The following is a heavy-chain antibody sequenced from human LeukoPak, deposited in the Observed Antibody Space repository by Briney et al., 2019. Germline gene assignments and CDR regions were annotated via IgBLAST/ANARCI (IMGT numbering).Heavy chain of an antibody. V-gene: IGHV3-23*01. CDR1: GFTFSSYA. CDR2: ISGSGGST. D-gene: IGHD4-23*01. J-gene: IGHJ4*02. Sequence: GGSLRLSCAASGFTFSSYAMSWVRQAPGKGLEWVSAISGSGGSTYYADSVKGRFTISRDNSKNTLYLQMNSLRAEDTAVYYCARDPDLMTTVAPDYLETDYWGQGTLVTVSS. CDR3: ARDPDLMTTVAPDYLETDY.